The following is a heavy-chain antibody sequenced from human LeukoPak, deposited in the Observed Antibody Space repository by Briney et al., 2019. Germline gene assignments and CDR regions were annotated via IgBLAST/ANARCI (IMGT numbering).Heavy chain of an antibody. CDR1: GASVKNYH. CDR2: IYTSGST. D-gene: IGHD1-26*01. CDR3: ARDEWELLGGSFDI. J-gene: IGHJ3*02. Sequence: SETLSLTCTVSGASVKNYHWSWIRQSAEKGLEWIGRIYTSGSTKSSSSVDSRFSLSVDTSMNQISLKLSSVTAADTAIYYCARDEWELLGGSFDIWGQGRVVTVSS. V-gene: IGHV4-4*07.